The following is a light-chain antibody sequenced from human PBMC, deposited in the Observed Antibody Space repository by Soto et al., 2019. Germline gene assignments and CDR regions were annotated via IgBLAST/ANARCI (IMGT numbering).Light chain of an antibody. CDR2: DAA. V-gene: IGKV3-11*01. CDR3: QQRASWPLT. J-gene: IGKJ4*01. Sequence: EIVLTQSPATLSLSPGERATLSCRASQYIGGYLAWYQLRPGQGPRLLIFDAASRATGIPDRVSGSGSGTDFTLTISRLGPEDFAVYYCQQRASWPLTFGGGTKVEIK. CDR1: QYIGGY.